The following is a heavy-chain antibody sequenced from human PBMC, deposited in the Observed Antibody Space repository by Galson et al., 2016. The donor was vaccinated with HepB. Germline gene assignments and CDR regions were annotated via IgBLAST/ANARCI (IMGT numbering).Heavy chain of an antibody. CDR2: INAGNGDT. V-gene: IGHV1-3*01. D-gene: IGHD1-26*01. Sequence: SVKVSCKASGYSFSYYAMHWVRQAPGQRLEWMGWINAGNGDTKYSQKFQGRVTITRDTSASKAYMELSSLRFEDTAGYYCARGWGRSGSYYRYWGQGTLVTVSS. CDR3: ARGWGRSGSYYRY. CDR1: GYSFSYYA. J-gene: IGHJ4*02.